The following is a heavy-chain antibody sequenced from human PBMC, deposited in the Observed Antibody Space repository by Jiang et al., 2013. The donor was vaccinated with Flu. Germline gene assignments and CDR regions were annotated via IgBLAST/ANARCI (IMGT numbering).Heavy chain of an antibody. CDR3: ARETMIDPRVGXGGVNYGMDV. CDR2: INISGGTS. D-gene: IGHD2-21*01. CDR1: GYIFTSYY. Sequence: GAEVKKPGASVKVSCKTSGYIFTSYYMHWVRQAPGQGLEWLGIINISGGTSTYAQKFQGRVTMTRDTSTSTVYMELRSLRSEDTAVYYCARETMIDPRVGXGGVNYGMDVWGQGTTVTVSS. V-gene: IGHV1-46*03. J-gene: IGHJ6*02.